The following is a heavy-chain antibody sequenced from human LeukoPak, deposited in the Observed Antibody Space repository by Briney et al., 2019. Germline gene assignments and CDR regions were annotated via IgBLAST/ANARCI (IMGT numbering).Heavy chain of an antibody. J-gene: IGHJ3*01. CDR3: VRDDDYERDDMWYDALDV. CDR2: IRQDEIRQ. Sequence: GGSLRLSCAGSGFMFSKYWMTWVRQAPGKGLEWVANIRQDEIRQYYLDSVEGRFSMSRDNAQNSLFLQMNNLRVEDTAIYYCVRDDDYERDDMWYDALDVWGPGTRVTVSS. D-gene: IGHD3-22*01. V-gene: IGHV3-7*01. CDR1: GFMFSKYW.